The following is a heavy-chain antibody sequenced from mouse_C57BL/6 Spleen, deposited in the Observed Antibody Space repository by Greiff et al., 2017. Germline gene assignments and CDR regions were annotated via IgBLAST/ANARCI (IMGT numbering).Heavy chain of an antibody. V-gene: IGHV5-6*01. CDR2: ISSGGSYT. CDR1: GFTFSSYG. Sequence: EVMLVESGGDLVKPGGSLKLSCAASGFTFSSYGMSWVRQTPDKRLEWVATISSGGSYTYYPDSVKGRFTISRDNAKNTLYLQMSSRKSEDTAMYCGARHAGTDWYFDVWGTGTTVTVSS. D-gene: IGHD4-1*01. J-gene: IGHJ1*03. CDR3: ARHAGTDWYFDV.